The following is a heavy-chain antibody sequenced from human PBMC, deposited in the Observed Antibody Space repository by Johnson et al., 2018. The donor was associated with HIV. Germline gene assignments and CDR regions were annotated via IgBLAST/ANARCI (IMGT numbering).Heavy chain of an antibody. J-gene: IGHJ3*02. CDR1: GFTFSTYG. D-gene: IGHD5-24*01. CDR3: AKDFTDGAFDI. V-gene: IGHV3-30*18. CDR2: ISTDGNNK. Sequence: QVQLVESGGGVVQPGRSLRLSCAASGFTFSTYGMHWVRQTPGKGLEWVALISTDGNNKYYADSVEGRFTISRDNSKNTLHLQMNSLRVEDTAVYYCAKDFTDGAFDIWGRGTMVTVSS.